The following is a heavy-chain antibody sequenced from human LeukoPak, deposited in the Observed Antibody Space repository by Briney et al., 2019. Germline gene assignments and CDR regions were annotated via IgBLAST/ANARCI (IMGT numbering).Heavy chain of an antibody. CDR1: GFTFSSYW. CDR2: INTDGSST. Sequence: GGSLRLSCAASGFTFSSYWMHWVRQAPGKGLVWVSRINTDGSSTNYADSVKGRFTISRDNAKNTLYLQMNSLRAEDTAVYYCARDRASWNYQPLWGQGTLVTVSS. V-gene: IGHV3-74*01. J-gene: IGHJ4*02. CDR3: ARDRASWNYQPL. D-gene: IGHD1-7*01.